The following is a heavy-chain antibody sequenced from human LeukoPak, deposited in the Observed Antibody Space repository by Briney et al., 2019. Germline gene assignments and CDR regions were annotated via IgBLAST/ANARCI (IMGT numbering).Heavy chain of an antibody. J-gene: IGHJ4*02. CDR1: GFTFGDYG. V-gene: IGHV3-20*04. Sequence: GGSLRLSCAASGFTFGDYGMSWVRQAPGKGLEWVSGINWNGGSTGYADSVKGRFTISRDNAKNSLYLQMNSLRAEDTALYYCARAQNPTVSLYYFDYWGQGTLVTVSS. D-gene: IGHD1-20*01. CDR3: ARAQNPTVSLYYFDY. CDR2: INWNGGST.